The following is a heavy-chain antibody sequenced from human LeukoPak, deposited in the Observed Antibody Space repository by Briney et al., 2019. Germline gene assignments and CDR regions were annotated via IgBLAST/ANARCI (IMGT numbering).Heavy chain of an antibody. CDR1: GFNVGYNY. D-gene: IGHD3-3*01. CDR3: ARDRSHYDFWSGLALYNWFDP. CDR2: IYSGGRT. V-gene: IGHV3-66*01. Sequence: GGSLRLSCAASGFNVGYNYMNWVRQAPGKGLEWVSIIYSGGRTYYADSVKGRFTISRDNSKNTLYLQMNSLRAEDTAVYYCARDRSHYDFWSGLALYNWFDPWGQGTLVTVSS. J-gene: IGHJ5*02.